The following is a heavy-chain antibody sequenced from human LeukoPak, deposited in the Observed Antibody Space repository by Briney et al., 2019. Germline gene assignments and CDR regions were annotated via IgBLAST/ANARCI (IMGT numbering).Heavy chain of an antibody. D-gene: IGHD3-10*01. CDR1: GGSISSSSYY. CDR2: IYYSGST. CDR3: ARRYYYNLGSFPFDF. V-gene: IGHV4-39*07. Sequence: SDTLSLTCTVSGGSISSSSYYWGWIRQPPGKGLEWIGSIYYSGSTYYNPSLNSRVTISEDTSKNQFYLNLSSVTAADTAVYYCARRYYYNLGSFPFDFWGQGTLVTVSS. J-gene: IGHJ4*02.